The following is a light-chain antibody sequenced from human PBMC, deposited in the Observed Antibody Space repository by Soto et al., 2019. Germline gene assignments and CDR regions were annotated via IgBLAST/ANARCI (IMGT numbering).Light chain of an antibody. CDR3: SSYTTSGTSVV. Sequence: QSALTQPASVSGSPGQSITISCTGTSSDVGGYNYVSWYQQHPGKAPKLIIYDVSNRPSGVSNRFSGSKSGNTASLTISGLQAEDEADYYCSSYTTSGTSVVFGGGTKLTVL. CDR1: SSDVGGYNY. CDR2: DVS. V-gene: IGLV2-14*01. J-gene: IGLJ2*01.